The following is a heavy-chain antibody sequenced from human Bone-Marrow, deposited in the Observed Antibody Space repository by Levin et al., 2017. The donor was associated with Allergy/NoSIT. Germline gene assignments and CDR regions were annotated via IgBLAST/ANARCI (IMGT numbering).Heavy chain of an antibody. Sequence: SQTLSLTCGVSDDSIRSSNWWTWVRQPPGKGLEWIGEIYHSGSTNYNPSLKSRVTISVEKSKNQFSLKLSSVTAADTAVYYCARMSVLAPGEDWFDPWGQGTLVTVSS. V-gene: IGHV4-4*02. J-gene: IGHJ5*02. D-gene: IGHD7-27*01. CDR1: DDSIRSSNW. CDR3: ARMSVLAPGEDWFDP. CDR2: IYHSGST.